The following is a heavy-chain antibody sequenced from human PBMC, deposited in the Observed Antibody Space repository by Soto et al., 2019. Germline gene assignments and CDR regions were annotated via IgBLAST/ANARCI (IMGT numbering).Heavy chain of an antibody. V-gene: IGHV3-23*01. CDR2: TSTTGGGT. CDR1: GFTFNSYG. Sequence: GGSLRLSCAASGFTFNSYGMSWVRQAPGKGLEWVSATSTTGGGTYSADSVKGRFTISRDNSQKTLYLQMNSLRVEDTAVYYCVKNWASGTTLRTAFDHWGQGTLVTVSS. J-gene: IGHJ4*02. CDR3: VKNWASGTTLRTAFDH. D-gene: IGHD1-7*01.